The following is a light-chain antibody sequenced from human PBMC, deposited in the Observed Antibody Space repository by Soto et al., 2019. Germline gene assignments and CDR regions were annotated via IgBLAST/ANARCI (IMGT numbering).Light chain of an antibody. CDR2: KAS. V-gene: IGKV1-5*03. J-gene: IGKJ4*01. CDR1: QSISSW. Sequence: DIQMTQSPSTLSASVGDRVTITCRASQSISSWLAWYQQKPGKAPKLLIYKASSLESGVPSRFSGSGSGTEFTPTISSLQPDDFATYYCQQYNSYLLTFGGGTKVDIK. CDR3: QQYNSYLLT.